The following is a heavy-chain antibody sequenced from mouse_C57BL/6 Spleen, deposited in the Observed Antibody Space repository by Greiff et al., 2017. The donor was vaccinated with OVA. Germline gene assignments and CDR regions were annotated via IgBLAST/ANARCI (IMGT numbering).Heavy chain of an antibody. CDR2: IRYDGST. Sequence: ESGPGLVKPSPSLSLSCSVTGYSITSGYYWNWIRQFPGNKLEWMGYIRYDGSTNYNPSLKNRISITRDTSKNQFFLKLNSVTTEDTATYYCAREGEGFDYWGQGTTLTVSS. CDR1: GYSITSGYY. CDR3: AREGEGFDY. J-gene: IGHJ2*01. V-gene: IGHV3-6*01.